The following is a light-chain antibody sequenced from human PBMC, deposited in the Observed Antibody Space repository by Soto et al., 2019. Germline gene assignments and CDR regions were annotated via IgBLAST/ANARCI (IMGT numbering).Light chain of an antibody. CDR3: HQYGDSPPFT. CDR2: DAS. Sequence: EVVLTQSPDTLSSSPGERVTLSCRASQTIINNYLAWYQQKPGQAPRLLIYDASTRAAGIPDRFSGSESGTDFTLTISRLETDDFAVYYCHQYGDSPPFTFGQGTRLDIK. J-gene: IGKJ5*01. CDR1: QTIINNY. V-gene: IGKV3-20*01.